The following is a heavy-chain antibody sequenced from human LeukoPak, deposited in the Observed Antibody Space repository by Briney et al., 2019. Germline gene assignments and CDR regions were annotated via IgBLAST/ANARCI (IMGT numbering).Heavy chain of an antibody. Sequence: PGGSLRLSCAASGFTFSSYWVSWVRQAPGKGLEWVANIKQDGSEKYYVDSVKGRFTISRDNAKNSLYLQMNSLRAEDTAVYYCAREAGFGEFHYYYYMDVWGKGTTVTVSS. CDR3: AREAGFGEFHYYYYMDV. J-gene: IGHJ6*03. D-gene: IGHD3-10*01. CDR1: GFTFSSYW. CDR2: IKQDGSEK. V-gene: IGHV3-7*01.